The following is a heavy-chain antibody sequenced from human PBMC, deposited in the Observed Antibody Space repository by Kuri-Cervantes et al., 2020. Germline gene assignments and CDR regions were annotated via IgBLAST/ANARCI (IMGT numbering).Heavy chain of an antibody. D-gene: IGHD1-26*01. V-gene: IGHV3-13*01. J-gene: IGHJ4*02. CDR2: IGTAGDT. CDR3: ARGLNPWDLKDY. CDR1: GFTFSSYD. Sequence: GESLKISCAASGFTFSSYDMHWVRQATGKGLEWVSAIGTAGDTYYPGSVKGRFTISRENAKNSLYLQMNSLRAGDTAVYYCARGLNPWDLKDYWGQGTLVTVSS.